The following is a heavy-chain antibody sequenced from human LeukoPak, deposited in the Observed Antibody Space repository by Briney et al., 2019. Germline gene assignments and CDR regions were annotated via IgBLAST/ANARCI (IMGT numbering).Heavy chain of an antibody. CDR1: GYSFTSYW. D-gene: IGHD2-2*01. V-gene: IGHV5-51*01. CDR3: ARVGVVPAARLFDY. CDR2: VYPGDSDT. J-gene: IGHJ4*02. Sequence: KAGESLKISCKASGYSFTSYWIVWVRQTPGKGLEWMGIVYPGDSDTRYNPSFQGQVTISADKSISTAYLQWSSLKASDTAMYYCARVGVVPAARLFDYWGQGTLVTVSS.